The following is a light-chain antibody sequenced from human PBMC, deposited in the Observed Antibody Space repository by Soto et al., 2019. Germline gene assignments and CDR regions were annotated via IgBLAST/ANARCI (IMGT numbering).Light chain of an antibody. CDR1: NIGSKS. CDR3: QVWDSSTDHLV. CDR2: GDS. V-gene: IGLV3-21*02. Sequence: SYELTQPPSVSVAPGQTARIACGGNNIGSKSVHWYQQKPGQAPVLVVYGDSDRPSGIPERFSGSNSGNTATLTISRVEAGDEADYYCQVWDSSTDHLVFGTGTKVT. J-gene: IGLJ1*01.